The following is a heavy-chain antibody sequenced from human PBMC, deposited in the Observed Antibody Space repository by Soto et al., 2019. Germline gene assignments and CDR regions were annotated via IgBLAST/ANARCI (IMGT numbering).Heavy chain of an antibody. D-gene: IGHD4-17*01. V-gene: IGHV3-33*01. CDR2: IWYDGSNK. Sequence: GGSLRLSCAASGFTFSSYGMHWVRQAPGKGLEWVAVIWYDGSNKYYADSVKGRFTISRDNSKNTLYLQMNSLRAEDTAVYYCARDRGQVDYGDHFDYWGQGTLVTVSS. CDR3: ARDRGQVDYGDHFDY. CDR1: GFTFSSYG. J-gene: IGHJ4*02.